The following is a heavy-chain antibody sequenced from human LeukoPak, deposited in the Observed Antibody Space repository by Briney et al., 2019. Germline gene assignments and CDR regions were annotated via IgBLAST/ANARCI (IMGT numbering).Heavy chain of an antibody. CDR2: ISNSGRT. V-gene: IGHV4-59*08. CDR3: TRHYASDSSGDPDCFDP. D-gene: IGHD3-22*01. CDR1: GASVTIDY. Sequence: SETLSLTCSVSGASVTIDYWSWIRQPPGKGLEGIGHISNSGRTAYRSSLKSRVTISLDTSRNQSSPKLTCVTAADTAMYYCTRHYASDSSGDPDCFDPWGQGTLVTVSS. J-gene: IGHJ5*02.